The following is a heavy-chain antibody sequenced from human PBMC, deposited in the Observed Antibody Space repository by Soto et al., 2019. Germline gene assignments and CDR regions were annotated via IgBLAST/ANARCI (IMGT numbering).Heavy chain of an antibody. J-gene: IGHJ4*02. CDR2: ISGSGGST. D-gene: IGHD1-1*01. Sequence: GGSLRLSCAASGFAFSDYAMSWVRQAPGGGLEWVSSISGSGGSTYYADSVKGRFNISRDKSKNTLYLQMNSLRAEDTAVYYCANYPATSRTAPRYFDYWGQGTQVTVFS. CDR3: ANYPATSRTAPRYFDY. V-gene: IGHV3-23*01. CDR1: GFAFSDYA.